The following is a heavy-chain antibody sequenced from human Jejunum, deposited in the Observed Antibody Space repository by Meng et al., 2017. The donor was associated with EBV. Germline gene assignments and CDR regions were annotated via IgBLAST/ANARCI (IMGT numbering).Heavy chain of an antibody. V-gene: IGHV4-61*01. CDR1: GDSVSGYNY. CDR2: MYYTGKA. Sequence: QVQLQESGPGLLKPSETLSLTCSVSGDSVSGYNYWTWIRQPPGKGLEWIGNMYYTGKAIYKPSLQSRVTISVDTSKNQFSLRVTSVTAADTAIYYCARGRGYDYGDSWGQGTLVTASS. CDR3: ARGRGYDYGDS. D-gene: IGHD4/OR15-4a*01. J-gene: IGHJ5*02.